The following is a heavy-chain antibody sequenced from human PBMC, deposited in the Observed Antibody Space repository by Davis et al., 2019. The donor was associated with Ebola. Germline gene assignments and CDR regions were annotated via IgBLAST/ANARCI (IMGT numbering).Heavy chain of an antibody. CDR2: IYYSGST. CDR1: GGSISSSSYY. V-gene: IGHV4-39*07. CDR3: ARLGYSGYDSFDY. Sequence: SETLSLTCTVSGGSISSSSYYWGWIRQPPGKGLEWIGSIYYSGSTNYNPSLKSRVTISVDTSKNQFSLKLSSVTAADTAVYYCARLGYSGYDSFDYWGQGTLVTVSS. J-gene: IGHJ4*02. D-gene: IGHD5-12*01.